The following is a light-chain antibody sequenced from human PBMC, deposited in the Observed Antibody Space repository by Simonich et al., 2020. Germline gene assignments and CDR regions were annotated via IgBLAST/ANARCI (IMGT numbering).Light chain of an antibody. CDR2: WAS. CDR1: QSVLYSSNNKNY. V-gene: IGKV4-1*01. J-gene: IGKJ1*01. Sequence: DIVMTQSPDSLAVSLGERATINCKSSQSVLYSSNNKNYLAWYRQKPGQPPKLLIYWASTRESGVPNRFSVTGSGTDFTLTISSLQAEDVAVYYCQQYYSTPQTFGQGTKVEIK. CDR3: QQYYSTPQT.